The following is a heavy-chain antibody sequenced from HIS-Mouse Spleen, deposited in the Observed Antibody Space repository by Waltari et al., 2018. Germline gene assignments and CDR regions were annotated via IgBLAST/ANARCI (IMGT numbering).Heavy chain of an antibody. V-gene: IGHV4-39*07. CDR2: IYYSGST. CDR3: AREIPYSSSWYDWYFDL. Sequence: QLQLQESGPGLVKPSETLSLTCTVSGGSISSSRYYWGSIRQPPGKGLGWIGSIYYSGSTYYNPSLKSRVTISVDTSKNQFSLKLSSVTAADTAVYYCAREIPYSSSWYDWYFDLWGRGTLVTVSS. D-gene: IGHD6-13*01. CDR1: GGSISSSRYY. J-gene: IGHJ2*01.